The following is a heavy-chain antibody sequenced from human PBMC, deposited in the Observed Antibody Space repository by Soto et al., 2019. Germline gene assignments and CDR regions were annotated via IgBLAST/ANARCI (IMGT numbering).Heavy chain of an antibody. V-gene: IGHV3-30-3*01. CDR3: ARAGYCSGGRCYSPYYYYYGMDV. CDR2: ISYDGNIK. J-gene: IGHJ6*02. Sequence: GGSLRLPCGASAFSFSHYAMHWVRQAPGKGLECVAVISYDGNIKRYADSVKGRFTISRDNSENTLYLQMNSLRPEDTAVYYCARAGYCSGGRCYSPYYYYYGMDVWGQGTTVTVSS. CDR1: AFSFSHYA. D-gene: IGHD2-15*01.